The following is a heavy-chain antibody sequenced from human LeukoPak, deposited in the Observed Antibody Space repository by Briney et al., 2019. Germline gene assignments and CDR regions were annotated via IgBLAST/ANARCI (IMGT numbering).Heavy chain of an antibody. CDR2: ISGSGNTA. D-gene: IGHD3-10*01. J-gene: IGHJ4*02. CDR3: AKGSDYGSGSYSQDYFDY. Sequence: GGSLRLSCAASGFTFGRHAMSWVRQAPGKGLEWVSAISGSGNTADYAGSVKGRFTISRDNSKNTLYLQMNSLRAEDTAVYYCAKGSDYGSGSYSQDYFDYWGQGTLVTVSS. V-gene: IGHV3-23*01. CDR1: GFTFGRHA.